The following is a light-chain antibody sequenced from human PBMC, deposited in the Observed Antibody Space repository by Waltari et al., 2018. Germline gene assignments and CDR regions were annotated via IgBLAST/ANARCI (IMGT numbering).Light chain of an antibody. Sequence: QSALTQPPSASRSPGQPVTISCTGTASAVGLYDYVTWYQHHPGKAPKLLIYEVNKRPSGVPDRFSGSKSGNTASLTVSGLQADDEADYYCSSFAGNNDFVFGTGTKVTVL. V-gene: IGLV2-8*02. CDR1: ASAVGLYDY. CDR3: SSFAGNNDFV. CDR2: EVN. J-gene: IGLJ1*01.